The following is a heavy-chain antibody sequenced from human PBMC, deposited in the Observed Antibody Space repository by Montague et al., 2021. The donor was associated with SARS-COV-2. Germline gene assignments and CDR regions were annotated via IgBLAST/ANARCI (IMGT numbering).Heavy chain of an antibody. V-gene: IGHV4-39*07. CDR1: GGSISSNNYY. Sequence: SETLSLTCTVSGGSISSNNYYWDWIRQPPGKGLEWIGSIYDSGSTYYNPSLKSRVTISVDTSKNQFSLKLSSVTAADTAVYYCAREVRYYYDSSGPGAFDIWGQGTMATVSS. D-gene: IGHD3-22*01. CDR2: IYDSGST. CDR3: AREVRYYYDSSGPGAFDI. J-gene: IGHJ3*02.